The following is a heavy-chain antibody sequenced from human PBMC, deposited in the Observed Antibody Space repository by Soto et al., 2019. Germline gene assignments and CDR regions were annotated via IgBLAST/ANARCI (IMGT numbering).Heavy chain of an antibody. D-gene: IGHD6-19*01. J-gene: IGHJ5*02. Sequence: PSETLSLTCAVYGGSFSVYYWSWIRHPPGKGLEWIGEINHSGSTNYNPSLKSRVTISVDTSKNQFSLKLSSVTAADTAVYYCARAGYSSGWYISYNWFDPWGQGTLVTVSS. V-gene: IGHV4-34*01. CDR3: ARAGYSSGWYISYNWFDP. CDR2: INHSGST. CDR1: GGSFSVYY.